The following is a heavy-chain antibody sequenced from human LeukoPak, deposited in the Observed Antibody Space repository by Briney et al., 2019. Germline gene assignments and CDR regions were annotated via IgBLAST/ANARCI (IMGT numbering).Heavy chain of an antibody. V-gene: IGHV3-7*03. CDR2: IKQDGSEK. D-gene: IGHD6-19*01. Sequence: GGTLRLSCAASGFTFSNYWMSWVRQAPGKGLEWVANIKQDGSEKDYVDFMKGRFTMSRDNPKNTLYLQMNSLRADDTAVYYCAKNPLSVGGNYYFEYWGQGTLVTVSS. CDR1: GFTFSNYW. J-gene: IGHJ4*02. CDR3: AKNPLSVGGNYYFEY.